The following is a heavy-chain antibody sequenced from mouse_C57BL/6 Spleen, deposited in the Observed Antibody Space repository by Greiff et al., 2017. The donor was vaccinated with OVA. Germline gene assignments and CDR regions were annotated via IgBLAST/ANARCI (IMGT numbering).Heavy chain of an antibody. CDR2: INPNYGTT. D-gene: IGHD1-1*01. CDR3: ASYYGSSYGCAY. Sequence: VQLKASGPALLQPGASVHISCKASVYSFTDSNMTWVKQSNGKSLAWIGVINPNYGTTSYNQKFKGKATLTVDQSSSTAYMQLNSLTSEDSAVYYCASYYGSSYGCAYWGQGTLVTVSA. V-gene: IGHV1-39*01. CDR1: VYSFTDSN. J-gene: IGHJ3*01.